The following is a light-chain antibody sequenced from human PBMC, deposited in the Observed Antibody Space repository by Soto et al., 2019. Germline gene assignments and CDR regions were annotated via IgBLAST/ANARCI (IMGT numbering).Light chain of an antibody. CDR2: GAF. Sequence: IVMTQSPVTLSVSPGEIATLSCRSSQSINSNLAWYQQKPGQAPSLLIYGAFTRATGIPARFSGTGSGTEFTLTISSLQSEDLDLYYCQQYNDGPQTFGQGTKVDIK. V-gene: IGKV3-15*01. CDR1: QSINSN. J-gene: IGKJ1*01. CDR3: QQYNDGPQT.